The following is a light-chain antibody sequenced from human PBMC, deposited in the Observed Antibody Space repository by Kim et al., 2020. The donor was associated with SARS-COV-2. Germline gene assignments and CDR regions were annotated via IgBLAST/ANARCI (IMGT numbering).Light chain of an antibody. CDR2: AAS. Sequence: DIQMTQSPSSLSASVGDRVTITCRASQSISSYLNWYQQKPGKAPKLLIYAASSLQSGVPSRFSGSGSGTDFTLTISSLQPEDFATYYCQQSYSTPGPFDQGTKVDIK. V-gene: IGKV1-39*01. J-gene: IGKJ1*01. CDR1: QSISSY. CDR3: QQSYSTPGP.